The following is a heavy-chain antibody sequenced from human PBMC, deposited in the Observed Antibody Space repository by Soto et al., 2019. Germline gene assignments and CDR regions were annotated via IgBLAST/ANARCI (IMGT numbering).Heavy chain of an antibody. V-gene: IGHV3-21*01. CDR1: GFTFNTYD. J-gene: IGHJ5*02. Sequence: EVQLVESGGGLVKPGGSLRLSCAASGFTFNTYDMNWVRQAPGKGLEWVSSITTSSAYIYYADSLKGRITISRDNAKNSLFLQMNRLRAEYTAVYYCVRSGTARLLRHSWFDTWGQGTLVTVSS. CDR2: ITTSSAYI. CDR3: VRSGTARLLRHSWFDT. D-gene: IGHD2-21*01.